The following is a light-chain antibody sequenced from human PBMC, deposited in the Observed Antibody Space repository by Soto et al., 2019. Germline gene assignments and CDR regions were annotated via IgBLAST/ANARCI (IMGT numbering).Light chain of an antibody. Sequence: QSALTQPASVSGSPGPSITISCTGTSDVVGNYNLVSWYQQHPGKAPKLIIYEGNKRPSGVSNRFSGSKSANTASLTISGARAEDEADYYCCSSASRTTTVVFGGGTKLTV. V-gene: IGLV2-23*01. J-gene: IGLJ2*01. CDR3: CSSASRTTTVV. CDR1: SDVVGNYNL. CDR2: EGN.